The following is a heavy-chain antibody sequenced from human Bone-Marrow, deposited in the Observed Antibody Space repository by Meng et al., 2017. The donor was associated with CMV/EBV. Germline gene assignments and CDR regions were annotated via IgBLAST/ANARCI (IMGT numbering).Heavy chain of an antibody. Sequence: SETLSLTCAVYGGSFSGYYWSWIRQPPGKGLEWIGEINHSGSTNYNPSLKSRVTISVDTSKNQFSLKLSSVTAADTAVYYCARDKYSSSASLGLLWGQGTLVTVSS. CDR1: GGSFSGYY. V-gene: IGHV4-34*01. CDR2: INHSGST. CDR3: ARDKYSSSASLGLL. J-gene: IGHJ4*02. D-gene: IGHD6-6*01.